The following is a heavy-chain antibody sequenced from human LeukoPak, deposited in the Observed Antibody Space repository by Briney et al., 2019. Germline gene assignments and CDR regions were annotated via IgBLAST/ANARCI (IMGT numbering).Heavy chain of an antibody. Sequence: GASVKVSCKASGYTFTSYGISWVRQAPGQGLEWMGWISGYNGNTNYAQKLQGRVTMTTDTSTSTAYMELRSLRSDDTAVYYCATDLRWELRPLRTFDIWGQGTMVTVSS. J-gene: IGHJ3*02. CDR3: ATDLRWELRPLRTFDI. D-gene: IGHD1-26*01. CDR1: GYTFTSYG. CDR2: ISGYNGNT. V-gene: IGHV1-18*01.